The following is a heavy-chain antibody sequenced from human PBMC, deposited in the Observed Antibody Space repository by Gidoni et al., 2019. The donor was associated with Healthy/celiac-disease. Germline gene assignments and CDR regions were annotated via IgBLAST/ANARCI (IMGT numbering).Heavy chain of an antibody. CDR3: AREGGYGCFDL. Sequence: EVQLVESGGGVVRPGGSLRLSCAASGCTFADYGMSWVRQAPGKGLEWVYGSNLKGGSTGYADSVKGRFTISIDNAKNSLYLQMNSLRAEDTALYYCAREGGYGCFDLWGRGTLVTVSS. V-gene: IGHV3-20*04. D-gene: IGHD5-12*01. CDR1: GCTFADYG. J-gene: IGHJ2*01. CDR2: SNLKGGST.